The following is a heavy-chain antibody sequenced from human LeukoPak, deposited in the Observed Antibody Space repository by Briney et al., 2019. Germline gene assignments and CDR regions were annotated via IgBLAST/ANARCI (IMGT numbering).Heavy chain of an antibody. Sequence: GGSLRLSCAASGFTFSPLCMNWVRQAPGRGLEWVSHISSGSSTTYYADSVKGRFTISRDNAKNSLYLQVNSLRDEDTAVYYCARGRGLTLSYHYFDYWGQGTLVTVSS. CDR2: ISSGSSTT. V-gene: IGHV3-48*02. J-gene: IGHJ4*02. CDR3: ARGRGLTLSYHYFDY. CDR1: GFTFSPLC. D-gene: IGHD3-16*01.